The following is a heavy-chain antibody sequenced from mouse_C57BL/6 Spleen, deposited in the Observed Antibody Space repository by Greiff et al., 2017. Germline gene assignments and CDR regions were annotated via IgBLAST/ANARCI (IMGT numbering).Heavy chain of an antibody. Sequence: EVQGVESGGDLVKPGGSLKLSCAASGFTFSSYGMSWVRQTPDKRLEWVATISSGGSYTYYPDSVKGRFTISRDNAKNTLYLQMSSLKSEDTAMYYCARRDYGSSADYWGQGTTLTVSS. D-gene: IGHD1-1*01. CDR3: ARRDYGSSADY. CDR2: ISSGGSYT. V-gene: IGHV5-6*01. CDR1: GFTFSSYG. J-gene: IGHJ2*01.